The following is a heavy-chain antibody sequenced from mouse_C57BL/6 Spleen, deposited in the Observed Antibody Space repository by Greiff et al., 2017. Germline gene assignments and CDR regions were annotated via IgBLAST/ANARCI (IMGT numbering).Heavy chain of an antibody. CDR1: GYTFTDYY. Sequence: EVQLQQSGPELVKPGASVKISCKASGYTFTDYYMNWVKQSHGKSLEWIGDINPNNGGTSYNQKFKGKATLTVDKSSSTAYMELRSLTSEDSAVYYCAKGSVGAYWGQGTLVTVSA. J-gene: IGHJ3*01. CDR2: INPNNGGT. V-gene: IGHV1-26*01. CDR3: AKGSVGAY.